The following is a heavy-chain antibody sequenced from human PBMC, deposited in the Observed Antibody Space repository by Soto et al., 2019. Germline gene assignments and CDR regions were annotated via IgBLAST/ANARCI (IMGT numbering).Heavy chain of an antibody. D-gene: IGHD3-22*01. CDR2: ISYDGSNK. CDR3: AKDFYYGL. V-gene: IGHV3-30*18. Sequence: QVQLVESGGGVVQPGRSLRLSCAASGFTFSSYGMHWVRQAPGKGLEWVAVISYDGSNKYYADSVKGRFTISRDNSKNTLYLQMNSLRAEDTAVYYCAKDFYYGLWGQGTLVTVSS. J-gene: IGHJ4*02. CDR1: GFTFSSYG.